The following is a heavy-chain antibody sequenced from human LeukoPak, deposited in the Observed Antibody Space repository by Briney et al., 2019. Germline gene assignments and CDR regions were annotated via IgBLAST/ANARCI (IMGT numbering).Heavy chain of an antibody. CDR2: IKPNHGGT. J-gene: IGHJ3*02. V-gene: IGHV1-2*02. CDR3: ASGREYYGSGSHDDAFDI. D-gene: IGHD3-10*01. CDR1: GYTFIGYY. Sequence: ASVKVSCKASGYTFIGYYIHWMRQPPRQGLEWMGWIKPNHGGTNYAKKSHSSVTMTRDTSITTAYMELSRLRSVDTAVYYCASGREYYGSGSHDDAFDIWGQGTMVTVSS.